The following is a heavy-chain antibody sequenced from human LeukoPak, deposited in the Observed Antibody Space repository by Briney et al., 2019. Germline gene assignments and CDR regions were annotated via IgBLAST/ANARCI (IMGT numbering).Heavy chain of an antibody. Sequence: ASVKVSCKASGYTFTSYGINWVRQAPGQGLEWMGGISVYNGYTIYAQKLQGRVTMTTDTSTSTAYMELRSLKPDDTAVYYCARNLHRGSGGSCYGYWGQGTLVTVSS. J-gene: IGHJ4*02. CDR1: GYTFTSYG. CDR2: ISVYNGYT. D-gene: IGHD2-15*01. V-gene: IGHV1-18*01. CDR3: ARNLHRGSGGSCYGY.